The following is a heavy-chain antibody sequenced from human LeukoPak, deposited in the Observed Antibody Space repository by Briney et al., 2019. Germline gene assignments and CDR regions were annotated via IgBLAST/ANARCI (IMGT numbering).Heavy chain of an antibody. CDR1: GGSISSGDYY. CDR2: IYYSGST. V-gene: IGHV4-30-4*01. CDR3: CTFGGPLYYYGMDV. Sequence: PSQTLSVTCTVSGGSISSGDYYWSWIRQPPGKGLEWIGYIYYSGSTYYNPSLKSRVTISVDTSKNQFSLKLSSVTAADTAVYYCCTFGGPLYYYGMDVWGQGTTVTVSS. D-gene: IGHD3-16*01. J-gene: IGHJ6*02.